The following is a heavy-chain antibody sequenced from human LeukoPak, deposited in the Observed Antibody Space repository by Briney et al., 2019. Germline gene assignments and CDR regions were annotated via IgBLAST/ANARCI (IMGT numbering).Heavy chain of an antibody. CDR2: IYTSGDT. D-gene: IGHD1-26*01. J-gene: IGHJ4*02. CDR1: GGSISCYY. Sequence: SETLSLICTVSGGSISCYYWRWIRQPAGKGLEWSGRIYTSGDTNYNPSLKSRVTMSVETSKNRFSLKLSSVTAADTAVYYCARDKYGSGSYFDYWGQGTLVTVSS. V-gene: IGHV4-4*07. CDR3: ARDKYGSGSYFDY.